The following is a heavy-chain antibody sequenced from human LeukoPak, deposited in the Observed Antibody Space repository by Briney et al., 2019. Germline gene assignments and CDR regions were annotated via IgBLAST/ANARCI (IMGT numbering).Heavy chain of an antibody. Sequence: GGSLRLSCAASGFTFTNYAMMWVRQAPGQGLEWVSAITSGGAPRYADSVKGRFTISRDNSKNTLYLQMNSLRAEDTAQYFCARDPNGDYIGAFEFWGQGTGVTVSS. D-gene: IGHD4-17*01. CDR2: ITSGGAP. V-gene: IGHV3-23*01. CDR3: ARDPNGDYIGAFEF. J-gene: IGHJ3*01. CDR1: GFTFTNYA.